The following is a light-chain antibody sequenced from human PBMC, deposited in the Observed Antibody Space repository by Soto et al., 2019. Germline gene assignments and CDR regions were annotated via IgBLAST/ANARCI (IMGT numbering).Light chain of an antibody. CDR3: SSYTTTNNPYV. CDR2: EVT. CDR1: ISDVGAYNF. J-gene: IGLJ1*01. Sequence: QSALTQPASVSGSPGQSITISCSGTISDVGAYNFVSWYQVHPGRAPKLIISEVTVRPSGVSHRFSGSKSGNSASLTISGLQAEDEADYYCSSYTTTNNPYVFGSGTKVTVL. V-gene: IGLV2-14*01.